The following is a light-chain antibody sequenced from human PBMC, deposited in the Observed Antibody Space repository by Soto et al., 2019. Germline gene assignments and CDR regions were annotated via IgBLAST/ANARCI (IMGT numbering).Light chain of an antibody. CDR1: HSVGSP. Sequence: ETVMTQSPATLSVSPWERATLSCGASHSVGSPLAWYQQKPGQGPRLLLYDTSTRANGIPARFSGSGSGTEFTLTISSLQSEDFAVYYCRQYDNWPPWTFGQGTKVDIK. CDR3: RQYDNWPPWT. J-gene: IGKJ1*01. V-gene: IGKV3-15*01. CDR2: DTS.